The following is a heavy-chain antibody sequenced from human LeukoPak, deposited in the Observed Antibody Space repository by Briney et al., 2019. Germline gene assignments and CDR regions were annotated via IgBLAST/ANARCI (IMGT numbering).Heavy chain of an antibody. CDR2: ISAYNGNT. D-gene: IGHD2-15*01. CDR1: GYTFTSYG. J-gene: IGHJ4*02. Sequence: RASVKVSCKASGYTFTSYGISWVRQAPGQGLEWMGWISAYNGNTNYAQKLQGRVTMTTDTSTSTAYMELRSLRSDDTAVYYCARDREAYCSGGSCYRTLYYFDYWAREPWSPSPQ. V-gene: IGHV1-18*01. CDR3: ARDREAYCSGGSCYRTLYYFDY.